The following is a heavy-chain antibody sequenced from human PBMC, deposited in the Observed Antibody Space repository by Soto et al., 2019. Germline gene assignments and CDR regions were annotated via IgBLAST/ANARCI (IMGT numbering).Heavy chain of an antibody. CDR3: ARDYSPDYGDCLRDAFDI. CDR2: ISSSSSYI. V-gene: IGHV3-21*01. D-gene: IGHD4-17*01. Sequence: EVQLVESGGGLVKPGGSLRLSCAASGFTFSSYSMNWVRQAPGKGLEWVSSISSSSSYIYYADSVKGRFTIPRDNANNSLYLQINNLRAEDTDLYYCARDYSPDYGDCLRDAFDIWGQGTMVTVSS. J-gene: IGHJ3*02. CDR1: GFTFSSYS.